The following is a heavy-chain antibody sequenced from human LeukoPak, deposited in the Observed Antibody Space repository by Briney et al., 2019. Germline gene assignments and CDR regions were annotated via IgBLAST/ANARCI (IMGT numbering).Heavy chain of an antibody. J-gene: IGHJ5*02. CDR3: ARGDYDFWSGYSIPNWFDP. Sequence: ASVKVSCKASGYTFTGYYMHWVRQAPGQGLEWMGRINPNSGGTNYAQKFQGRVTMTRNTSISTAYMELSSLRSEDTAVYYCARGDYDFWSGYSIPNWFDPWGQGTLVTVSS. CDR1: GYTFTGYY. CDR2: INPNSGGT. D-gene: IGHD3-3*01. V-gene: IGHV1-2*06.